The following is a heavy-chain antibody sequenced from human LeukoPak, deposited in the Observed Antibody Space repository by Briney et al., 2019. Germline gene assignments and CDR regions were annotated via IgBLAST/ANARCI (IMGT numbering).Heavy chain of an antibody. J-gene: IGHJ6*04. V-gene: IGHV3-11*01. CDR2: ISSSGSTI. CDR1: GFTFSDYY. Sequence: PGGSLRLSCAASGFTFSDYYMSWIRQAPGKGLEWVSYISSSGSTIYYADSVKGRFTISRDNAKNSLYLQMNSLRAEDTAVYYCETVNYYDSSGYVDVWGKGTTVTISS. D-gene: IGHD3-22*01. CDR3: ETVNYYDSSGYVDV.